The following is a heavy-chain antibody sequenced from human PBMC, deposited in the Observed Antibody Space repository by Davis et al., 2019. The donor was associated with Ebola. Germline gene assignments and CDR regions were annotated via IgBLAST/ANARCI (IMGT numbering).Heavy chain of an antibody. CDR3: ARGHDYYYYGMDV. CDR1: GGSFSGYY. V-gene: IGHV4-31*11. CDR2: IYYSGST. J-gene: IGHJ6*02. Sequence: TLSLTCAVYGGSFSGYYWSWIRQHPGKGLEWIGYIYYSGSTYYNPSLKSRVTISVDTSKNQFSLKLSSVTAADTAVYYCARGHDYYYYGMDVWGQGTTVTVSS.